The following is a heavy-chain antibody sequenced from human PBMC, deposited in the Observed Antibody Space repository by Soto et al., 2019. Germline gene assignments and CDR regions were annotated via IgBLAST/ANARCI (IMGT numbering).Heavy chain of an antibody. CDR3: ARGPVTVTTGYYYYYMDV. J-gene: IGHJ6*03. Sequence: SETLSLTCAVYGGSFSGYYWSWIRQPPGKGLEWIGEINHSGSTNYNPSLKSRVTISVDTSKNQFSLKLSSVTAADTAVYYCARGPVTVTTGYYYYYMDVWGKGTTVTVSS. D-gene: IGHD4-17*01. CDR2: INHSGST. V-gene: IGHV4-34*01. CDR1: GGSFSGYY.